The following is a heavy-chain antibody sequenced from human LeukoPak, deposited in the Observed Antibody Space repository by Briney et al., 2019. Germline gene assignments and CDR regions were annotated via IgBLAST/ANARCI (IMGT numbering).Heavy chain of an antibody. CDR2: ISDTGSKT. J-gene: IGHJ4*02. D-gene: IGHD3-10*01. CDR3: AKDSMVHDY. V-gene: IGHV3-23*01. Sequence: GGSLRLSCAASGFTFSSHAMSWVRQAPGKGLEWVSAISDTGSKTYYADSVKGRFTISRDKSKNTLYVQINSLTVEDTAVYYCAKDSMVHDYWGQGTLVTVSS. CDR1: GFTFSSHA.